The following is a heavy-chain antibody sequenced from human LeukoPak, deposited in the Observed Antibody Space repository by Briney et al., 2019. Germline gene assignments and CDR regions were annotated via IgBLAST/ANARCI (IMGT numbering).Heavy chain of an antibody. V-gene: IGHV1-24*01. CDR1: GYTLTELS. D-gene: IGHD2/OR15-2a*01. CDR2: FDPEDGET. J-gene: IGHJ4*02. Sequence: ASVKVSCKVSGYTLTELSMHWVRQAPGKGLEWMGGFDPEDGETIYAQKFQGRVTITRDTSASTAYMELSSLGSEDTAVYYCARSEYDLQGSSARWPDYWGQGALVTVSS. CDR3: ARSEYDLQGSSARWPDY.